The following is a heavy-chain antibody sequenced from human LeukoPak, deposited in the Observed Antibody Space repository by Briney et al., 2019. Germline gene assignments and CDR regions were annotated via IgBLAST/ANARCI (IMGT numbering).Heavy chain of an antibody. V-gene: IGHV3-7*01. D-gene: IGHD1-26*01. J-gene: IGHJ4*02. CDR3: ASRRVGNNY. CDR2: IKGDGSEK. Sequence: GGSLRLSCAASGFTFSSYWMSWVRQAPGKGLEWVASIKGDGSEKTYVDSVKGRFTISRDNAKNSLSLQMNSLRAEDTAVYYCASRRVGNNYWGQGILVTVSS. CDR1: GFTFSSYW.